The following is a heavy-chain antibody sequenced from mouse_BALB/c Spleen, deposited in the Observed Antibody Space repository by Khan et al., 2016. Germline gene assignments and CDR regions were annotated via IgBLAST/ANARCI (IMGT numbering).Heavy chain of an antibody. D-gene: IGHD2-3*01. Sequence: QVQLQQSGAELVRPGTSVNVSCKASGYAFTNYLIEWVKQRPGQGLEWIGVINPGSGGTNYNEKFKGKATLTADKSSRTAYMQLSSLTSDDSAVYFCARYDGNYYAMDYWGQGTSVTVSS. J-gene: IGHJ4*01. V-gene: IGHV1-54*01. CDR2: INPGSGGT. CDR3: ARYDGNYYAMDY. CDR1: GYAFTNYL.